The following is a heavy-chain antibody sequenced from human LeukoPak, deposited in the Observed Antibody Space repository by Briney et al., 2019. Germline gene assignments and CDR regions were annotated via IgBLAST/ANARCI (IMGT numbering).Heavy chain of an antibody. CDR3: AREGDDILISTWFDP. V-gene: IGHV1-2*02. Sequence: GASVKVSCKASGYTFTGYYMRWVRQASGQGLEWKGWINPNSGGTNYAQKFQGRVTMTRDTSISTAYMELSRLRSDDTAVYYCAREGDDILISTWFDPWGQGTLVTVSS. D-gene: IGHD3-9*01. CDR1: GYTFTGYY. CDR2: INPNSGGT. J-gene: IGHJ5*02.